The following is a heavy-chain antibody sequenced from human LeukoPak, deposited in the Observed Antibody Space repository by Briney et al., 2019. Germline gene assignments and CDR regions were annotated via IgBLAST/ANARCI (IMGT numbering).Heavy chain of an antibody. D-gene: IGHD3-16*01. CDR2: IRHDGIKK. CDR3: AKASRMSAYVLDY. Sequence: GGSLRLSCAASGFSFINYGMRWVRQAPDRGLEWVAFIRHDGIKKYYEDSVKRRFTISRDDSDNTVYLQMHSLNPDDTAAYFCAKASRMSAYVLDYWGQGTLVTV. CDR1: GFSFINYG. V-gene: IGHV3-30*02. J-gene: IGHJ4*02.